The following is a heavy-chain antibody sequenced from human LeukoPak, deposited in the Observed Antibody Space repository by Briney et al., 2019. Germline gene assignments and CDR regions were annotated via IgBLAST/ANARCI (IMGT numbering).Heavy chain of an antibody. CDR3: AALNIATRPWCFDY. D-gene: IGHD6-6*01. Sequence: SETLPLTCTVSGGSISSYYWSWIRQPPGKGLEWIGYIYSIGSTNYNPSLKSRVTISVDTSKNQFSLKLSSVTAADTAVYYCAALNIATRPWCFDYWGQGTLVTVSS. CDR1: GGSISSYY. CDR2: IYSIGST. V-gene: IGHV4-59*01. J-gene: IGHJ4*02.